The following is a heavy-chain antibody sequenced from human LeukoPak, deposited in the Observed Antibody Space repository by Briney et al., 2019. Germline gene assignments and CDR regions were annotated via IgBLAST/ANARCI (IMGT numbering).Heavy chain of an antibody. CDR3: ATGGFRYFGY. J-gene: IGHJ4*02. D-gene: IGHD3-9*01. CDR2: ISGSGGST. Sequence: GGSLRVSCAASGFTFSSYAMSWVRQAPGKGLEWVSTISGSGGSTSYADSVEGRFTISRDNSKNALYLQMNSLRAEDTAVYYCATGGFRYFGYWGQGTLVTVSS. CDR1: GFTFSSYA. V-gene: IGHV3-23*01.